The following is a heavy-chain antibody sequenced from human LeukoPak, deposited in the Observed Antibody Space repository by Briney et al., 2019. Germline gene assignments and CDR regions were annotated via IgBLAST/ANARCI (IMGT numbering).Heavy chain of an antibody. CDR3: ARVWGPYCSSTSCYRLELQLRYYGMDV. CDR1: GGTFSSYA. CDR2: IIPILGIA. D-gene: IGHD2-2*02. V-gene: IGHV1-69*04. J-gene: IGHJ6*02. Sequence: ASVKVSCKASGGTFSSYAISWVRQAPGQGLEWMGRIIPILGIANYAQKFQGRVTITADKSTSTAYMELSSLRSEDTAVYYCARVWGPYCSSTSCYRLELQLRYYGMDVWGQGTTVTVSS.